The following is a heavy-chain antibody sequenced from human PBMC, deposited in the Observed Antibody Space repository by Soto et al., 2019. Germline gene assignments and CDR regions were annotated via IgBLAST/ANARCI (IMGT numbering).Heavy chain of an antibody. CDR1: GFSLSTSGVG. J-gene: IGHJ4*02. CDR2: IFWDDDK. CDR3: AHLPWKEMWPRAPVVN. V-gene: IGHV2-5*02. D-gene: IGHD1-1*01. Sequence: SGPTLVNPTQTLTLTSTFSGFSLSTSGVGVGWIRQPPGTALEWLGIIFWDDDKRYRPSLKSRVTITKDTSKNQLVLTMTNMDPVDTATYYCAHLPWKEMWPRAPVVNWGQGTPVTVSS.